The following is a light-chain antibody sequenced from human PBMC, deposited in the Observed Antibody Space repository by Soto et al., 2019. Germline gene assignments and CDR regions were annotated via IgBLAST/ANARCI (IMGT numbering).Light chain of an antibody. CDR3: QQYGSSGT. J-gene: IGKJ1*01. Sequence: EIVMTQSPATLSVPPGERVTLSCRASQTVTSSFLAWYQQKPGQAPRLLIYDASKRATDIPDRFIGSGSGTDFTLTISRLEPEDFAVYYCQQYGSSGTFGQGTKVDIK. V-gene: IGKV3-20*01. CDR1: QTVTSSF. CDR2: DAS.